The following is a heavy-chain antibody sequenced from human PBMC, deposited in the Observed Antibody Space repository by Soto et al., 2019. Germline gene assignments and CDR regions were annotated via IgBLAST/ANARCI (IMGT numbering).Heavy chain of an antibody. J-gene: IGHJ3*02. CDR3: ASSIAAAGSDAFDI. CDR1: GYTFTGYY. CDR2: INPNSGGT. Sequence: ASVKVSCKXSGYTFTGYYMHWVRQAPGQGLEWMGWINPNSGGTNYAQKFQGWVTMTRDTSISTAYMELSRLRSDDTAVYYCASSIAAAGSDAFDIWGQGTMVTVSS. D-gene: IGHD6-13*01. V-gene: IGHV1-2*04.